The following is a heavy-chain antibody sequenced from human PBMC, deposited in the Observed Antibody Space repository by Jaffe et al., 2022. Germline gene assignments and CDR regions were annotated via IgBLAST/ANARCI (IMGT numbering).Heavy chain of an antibody. J-gene: IGHJ3*02. CDR3: AKDFFGGNEDLGDYESYAFDI. CDR2: ISGSGGST. D-gene: IGHD4-17*01. Sequence: EVQLLESGGGLVQPGGSLRLSCAASGFTFSSYAMSWVRQAPGKGLEWVSAISGSGGSTYYADSVKGRFTISRDNSKNTLYLQMNSLRAEDTAVYYCAKDFFGGNEDLGDYESYAFDIWGQGTMVTVSS. V-gene: IGHV3-23*01. CDR1: GFTFSSYA.